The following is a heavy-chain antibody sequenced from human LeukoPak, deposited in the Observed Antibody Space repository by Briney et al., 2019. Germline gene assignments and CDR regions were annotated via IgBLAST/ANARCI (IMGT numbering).Heavy chain of an antibody. J-gene: IGHJ4*02. D-gene: IGHD4-11*01. Sequence: GASVKVSCKASGGTFSSYAISWVRQAPGQGLEWMGGIIPIFGTANYAQKFQGRVTITTDESTSTAYMELSSLRSEDTAVYYCATELMTTVTTALDYWGQGTLVTVSS. CDR3: ATELMTTVTTALDY. V-gene: IGHV1-69*05. CDR2: IIPIFGTA. CDR1: GGTFSSYA.